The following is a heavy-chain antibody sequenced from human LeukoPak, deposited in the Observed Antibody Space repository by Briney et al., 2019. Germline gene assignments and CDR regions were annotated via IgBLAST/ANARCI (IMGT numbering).Heavy chain of an antibody. V-gene: IGHV3-23*01. J-gene: IGHJ4*02. Sequence: GGSLRLSCAVSGITLSNYGMSWVRQAPGKGLEWVAGISGSGGGTNYADSVKGRFTISRDNPKNTLYLQMNSLRAEDAAVYFCAKRGVVIRVILVGFHKEAYYFDSWGQGALVTVSS. CDR1: GITLSNYG. CDR2: ISGSGGGT. D-gene: IGHD3-22*01. CDR3: AKRGVVIRVILVGFHKEAYYFDS.